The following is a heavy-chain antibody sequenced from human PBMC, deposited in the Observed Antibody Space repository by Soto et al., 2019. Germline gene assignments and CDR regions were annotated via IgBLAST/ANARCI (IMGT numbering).Heavy chain of an antibody. D-gene: IGHD3-10*01. CDR1: GGSFSGYY. CDR2: INHSGST. CDR3: ARARPPYYYGSGSYFDY. V-gene: IGHV4-34*01. Sequence: SETLSLTCAVYGGSFSGYYWSWIRQPPGKGLEWIGEINHSGSTNYNPSLKSRVTISVDTSKNQFSLKLSSVTAADTAVYYCARARPPYYYGSGSYFDYWGQGTLVTVSS. J-gene: IGHJ4*02.